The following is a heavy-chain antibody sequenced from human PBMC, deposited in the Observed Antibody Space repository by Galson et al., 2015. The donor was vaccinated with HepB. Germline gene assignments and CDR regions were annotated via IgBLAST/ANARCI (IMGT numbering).Heavy chain of an antibody. CDR1: GFTLSSYA. Sequence: SLRLSCAASGFTLSSYAMSWVRQAPGKGLEWVSAISGSGGSTYYPDSVKGRFSISRDNSKNTLSLQMNSLRAEDTAVYYCAKIQRIEAAFSNCFDPWGQGTLVTVSS. D-gene: IGHD6-13*01. J-gene: IGHJ5*02. V-gene: IGHV3-23*01. CDR3: AKIQRIEAAFSNCFDP. CDR2: ISGSGGST.